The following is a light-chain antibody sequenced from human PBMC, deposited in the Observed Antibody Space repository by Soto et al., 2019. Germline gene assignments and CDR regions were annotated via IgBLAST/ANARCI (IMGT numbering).Light chain of an antibody. CDR1: QSVNTN. CDR3: QQYKNWPPVT. J-gene: IGKJ4*01. V-gene: IGKV3-15*01. CDR2: GAS. Sequence: ETVMTQSPATLSVSLGERATLSCRASQSVNTNFAWYQQKPGQAPRLLIYGASIRATGVPARFSGSGSGTAFTLTISSLQPEDFAVYFCQQYKNWPPVTFGEGTQLEIK.